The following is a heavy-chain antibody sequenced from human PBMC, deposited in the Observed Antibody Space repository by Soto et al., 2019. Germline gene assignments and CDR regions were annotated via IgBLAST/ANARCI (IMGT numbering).Heavy chain of an antibody. D-gene: IGHD3-3*01. CDR3: ARGQRFSDWFDP. Sequence: SETLSLTCIVSGGTISGYYWTWVRQPAGKGLEWIGRIYSSGNTKYNPSLQSRVTMSLDTSNNQFSLRLTSVTAADTAVYYCARGQRFSDWFDPWGQGTLVTVSS. J-gene: IGHJ5*02. V-gene: IGHV4-4*07. CDR2: IYSSGNT. CDR1: GGTISGYY.